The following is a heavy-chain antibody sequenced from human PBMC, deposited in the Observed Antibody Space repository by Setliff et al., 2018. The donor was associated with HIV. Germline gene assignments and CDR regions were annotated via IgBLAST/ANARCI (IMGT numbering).Heavy chain of an antibody. D-gene: IGHD4-17*01. CDR2: ISSSGGT. V-gene: IGHV4-30-4*08. CDR1: GGSISSGEYY. CDR3: ARYTVDTFFFDY. J-gene: IGHJ4*02. Sequence: SETLSLTCVISGGSISSGEYYWSWIRQPPGKGLEWLGYISSSGGTDYNPSLNSRIIISIDTSKNQFSLRLSSVTAADTAVYYCARYTVDTFFFDYWGQGRLVTVSS.